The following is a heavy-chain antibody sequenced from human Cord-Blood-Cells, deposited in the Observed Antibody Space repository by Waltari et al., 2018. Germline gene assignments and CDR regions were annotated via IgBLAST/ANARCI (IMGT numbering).Heavy chain of an antibody. D-gene: IGHD6-13*01. CDR1: GGSISSYY. CDR2: IYTGGSN. V-gene: IGHV4-4*07. CDR3: ARGGELGFWYCDL. Sequence: QVQLQESGPGLVTPSETLSLTCTVSGGSISSYYWSWIRQPAGKGLEWIGRIYTGGSNNYNPSLKCRVTMSVDTSKNQFSRKLSAVTAADTAVYYCARGGELGFWYCDLWGRGTLVTVSS. J-gene: IGHJ2*01.